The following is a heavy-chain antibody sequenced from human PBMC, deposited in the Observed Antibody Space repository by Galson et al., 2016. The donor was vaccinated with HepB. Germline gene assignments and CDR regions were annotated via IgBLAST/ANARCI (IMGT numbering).Heavy chain of an antibody. J-gene: IGHJ4*02. D-gene: IGHD1-26*01. CDR1: GFSLTTDGLG. Sequence: PALVKPTQTLTLTCTFSGFSLTTDGLGVGWIRQPPGKALEWLALIYWDDDKRYSPSLKSRLTVTKDTSRNQVVLTMTNMDPVDTATYYCAHRRPPERGSTWVYYFDYWSQGTLVTVSS. CDR2: IYWDDDK. V-gene: IGHV2-5*02. CDR3: AHRRPPERGSTWVYYFDY.